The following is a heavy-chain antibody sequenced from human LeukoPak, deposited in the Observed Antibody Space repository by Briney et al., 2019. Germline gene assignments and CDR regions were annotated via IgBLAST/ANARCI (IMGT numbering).Heavy chain of an antibody. V-gene: IGHV4-59*01. CDR1: GGSISSYY. D-gene: IGHD3-22*01. CDR2: IYYSGST. J-gene: IGHJ3*02. CDR3: ARDLVYDSSGYCAFDI. Sequence: SETLSLTCTVSGGSISSYYWSWIRQPPGKGLELIGYIYYSGSTNYNPSLKSRVTISVDTSKNQFSLKLSSVTAADTAVYYCARDLVYDSSGYCAFDIWGQGTMVTVSS.